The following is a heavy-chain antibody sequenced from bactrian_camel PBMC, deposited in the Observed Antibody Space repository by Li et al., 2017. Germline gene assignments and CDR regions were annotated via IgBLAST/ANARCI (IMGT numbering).Heavy chain of an antibody. CDR3: TTMSCTVAGEYYF. Sequence: VQPVESGGGSVQAGGSLSLTCTVSGPTYERGCMAWFRQAPAAKQREGVAGIDTDGTTSYAESVKGRFTISRDNAKSTLYLQMDNLKPEDSGVYYCTTMSCTVAGEYYFWGQGTQVTVS. D-gene: IGHD6*01. CDR2: IDTDGTT. CDR1: GPTYERGC. V-gene: IGHV3S55*01. J-gene: IGHJ4*01.